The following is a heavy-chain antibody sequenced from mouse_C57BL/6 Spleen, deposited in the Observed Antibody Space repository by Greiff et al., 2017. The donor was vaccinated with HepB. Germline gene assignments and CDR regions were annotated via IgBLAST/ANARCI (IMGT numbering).Heavy chain of an antibody. Sequence: QVQLQHSGPELVKPGASVKISCKASGYTFTDYYINWVKQRPGQGLEWIGWIFPGSGSTYYNEKFKGKATLTVDKSSSTAYMLLSSLTSEDSAVYFCARSDYYGSSYVGFAYWGQGTLVTVSA. CDR2: IFPGSGST. V-gene: IGHV1-75*01. CDR3: ARSDYYGSSYVGFAY. D-gene: IGHD1-1*01. CDR1: GYTFTDYY. J-gene: IGHJ3*01.